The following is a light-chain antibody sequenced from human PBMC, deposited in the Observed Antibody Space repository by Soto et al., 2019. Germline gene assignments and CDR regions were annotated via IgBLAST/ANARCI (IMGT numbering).Light chain of an antibody. Sequence: QSALTQPPSASGSPGQSVAISCTGTSSDVGGYNPVSWYQQHPGKAPKLVIYEVTKRPSGVPDRFSGSKSGNTASLTVSGLQAEDEADYYCSSYAGSNNLLFGGGTKLTVL. CDR3: SSYAGSNNLL. CDR1: SSDVGGYNP. CDR2: EVT. J-gene: IGLJ2*01. V-gene: IGLV2-8*01.